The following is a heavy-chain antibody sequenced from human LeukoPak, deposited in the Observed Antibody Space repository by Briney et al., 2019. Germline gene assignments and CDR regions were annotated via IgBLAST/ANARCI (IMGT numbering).Heavy chain of an antibody. J-gene: IGHJ4*02. CDR3: ARKTYYYDSGSYSKSYYFDY. Sequence: GGSLRLSCAASGFTFSSYDMHWVRQATGKGLEWVSAIGTAGDTYYPGSVKGRFTISRENAKNSLYLQMNSLRAGDTAVYYCARKTYYYDSGSYSKSYYFDYWGQGTLVTVSS. V-gene: IGHV3-13*04. CDR2: IGTAGDT. CDR1: GFTFSSYD. D-gene: IGHD3-10*01.